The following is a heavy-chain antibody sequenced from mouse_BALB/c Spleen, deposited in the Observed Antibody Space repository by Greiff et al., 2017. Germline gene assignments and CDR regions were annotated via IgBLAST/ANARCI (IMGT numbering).Heavy chain of an antibody. CDR1: GFTFSSYA. J-gene: IGHJ3*01. Sequence: EVMLVESGGGLVKPGGSLKLSCAASGFTFSSYAMSWVRQTPEKRLEWVASISSGGSTYYPDSVKGRFTISRDNARNILYLQMSSLRSEDTAMYYCARSDAGNRFAYWGQGTLVTVSA. CDR3: ARSDAGNRFAY. V-gene: IGHV5-6-5*01. D-gene: IGHD2-1*01. CDR2: ISSGGST.